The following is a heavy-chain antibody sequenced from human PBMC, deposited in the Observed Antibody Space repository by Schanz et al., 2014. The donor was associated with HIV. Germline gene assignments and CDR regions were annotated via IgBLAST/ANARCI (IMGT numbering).Heavy chain of an antibody. Sequence: QVQLVQSGAEVEKPGASAKVSCKASGYSFTGYYIHWVRQAPGQGLEWMGWINPTNGKTFYTQKFRGRVTMTRDTSVNTASMEVSRLMSDDTAVYYCARVEPAAVPDTFFYYGMDVWGQGTTVTVSS. J-gene: IGHJ6*02. CDR2: INPTNGKT. V-gene: IGHV1-2*02. CDR1: GYSFTGYY. D-gene: IGHD2-2*02. CDR3: ARVEPAAVPDTFFYYGMDV.